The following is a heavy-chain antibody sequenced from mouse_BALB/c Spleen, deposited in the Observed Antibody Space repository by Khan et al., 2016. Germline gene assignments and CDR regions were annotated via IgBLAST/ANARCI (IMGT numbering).Heavy chain of an antibody. CDR2: IDPSNGRT. Sequence: QVQLQQPGAELVKPGASVKLSCKASGYTFTSYWMHWVKQRPGQGLEWIGAIDPSNGRTNYTEKFKSKATLTVDKSSSTAYMQLSSLTSEDSAVYYCARSLYDYDADYWGQGTTLTVSS. D-gene: IGHD2-4*01. V-gene: IGHV1S81*02. CDR1: GYTFTSYW. CDR3: ARSLYDYDADY. J-gene: IGHJ2*01.